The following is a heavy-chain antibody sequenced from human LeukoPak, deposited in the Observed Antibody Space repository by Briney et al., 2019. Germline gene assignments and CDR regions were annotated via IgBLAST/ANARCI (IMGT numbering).Heavy chain of an antibody. Sequence: GGSLRLSCAASGFTFSSYSMNWVRQAPGKGLEYVSAISSNGGSTYYADSVKGRFTISRDNSKNTLYLQMSSLRAEDTAVYYCVKDSRASGGSYYDAGNYYFGYWGQGTLVTVSS. CDR2: ISSNGGST. D-gene: IGHD1-26*01. CDR3: VKDSRASGGSYYDAGNYYFGY. CDR1: GFTFSSYS. J-gene: IGHJ4*02. V-gene: IGHV3-64D*06.